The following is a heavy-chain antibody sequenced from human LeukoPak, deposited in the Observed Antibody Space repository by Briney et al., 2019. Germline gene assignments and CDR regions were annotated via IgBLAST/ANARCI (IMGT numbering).Heavy chain of an antibody. J-gene: IGHJ4*02. Sequence: SETLSLTCTVSGGSISSSSYYWGWIRQPPGKGLEWIGSIYYSGSTYYNPSLKSRVTISVDTSKNQFSLKLSSVTAADTAVYYCATGKYYDSSGPPEHFDYWGQGTLVTVSS. V-gene: IGHV4-39*01. D-gene: IGHD3-22*01. CDR2: IYYSGST. CDR3: ATGKYYDSSGPPEHFDY. CDR1: GGSISSSSYY.